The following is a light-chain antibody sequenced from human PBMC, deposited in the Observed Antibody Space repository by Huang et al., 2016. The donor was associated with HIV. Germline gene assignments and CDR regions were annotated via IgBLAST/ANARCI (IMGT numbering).Light chain of an antibody. J-gene: IGKJ2*01. Sequence: DIVMTQSPLSLAVTPGEPASISCRSSQSLLHSNGSYSVDWYLQKPGLSPQLLIYLGSNRASGVPDRFSGSGSGTDFTLKISRVEAEDVGVYYCMQALQTPPTFGQGTKLEIK. CDR2: LGS. CDR3: MQALQTPPT. CDR1: QSLLHSNGSYS. V-gene: IGKV2-28*01.